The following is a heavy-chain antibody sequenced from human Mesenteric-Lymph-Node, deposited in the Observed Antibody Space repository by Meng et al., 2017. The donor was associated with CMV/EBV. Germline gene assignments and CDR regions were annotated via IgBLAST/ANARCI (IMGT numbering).Heavy chain of an antibody. D-gene: IGHD3-10*01. V-gene: IGHV3-23*01. Sequence: GESLKISCAASGFTFSSYAMHWVRQAPGKGLEWVSAISGSGGSTYYADSVKGRFTISRDNSKNTLYLQMNSLRAEDTAVYYCAKFRDYYGYYYGMDVWGQGTTVTVSS. CDR1: GFTFSSYA. CDR3: AKFRDYYGYYYGMDV. J-gene: IGHJ6*02. CDR2: ISGSGGST.